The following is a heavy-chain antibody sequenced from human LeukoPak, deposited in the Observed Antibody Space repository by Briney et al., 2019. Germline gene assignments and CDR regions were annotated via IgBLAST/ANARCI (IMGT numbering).Heavy chain of an antibody. V-gene: IGHV3-74*01. Sequence: PGGSLRLSCAASGFTFSRYWMHWVRQAPGKGLVWVSHINSDGSSTSNADSVKGRFTISRDNAKKSVYLQMDSLRAEDTAVYYCARDQIGSWWGQGTLVIVSS. D-gene: IGHD6-13*01. J-gene: IGHJ4*02. CDR2: INSDGSST. CDR1: GFTFSRYW. CDR3: ARDQIGSW.